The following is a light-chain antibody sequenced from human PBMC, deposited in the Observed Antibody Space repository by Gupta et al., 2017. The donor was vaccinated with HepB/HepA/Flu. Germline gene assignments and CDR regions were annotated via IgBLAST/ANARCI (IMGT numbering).Light chain of an antibody. J-gene: IGLJ2*01. CDR1: NIEDKA. Sequence: SYVLSQPPSVSLAPGKTARITCGGDNIEDKAVHWYQQKPGQAPVLVVYDSSDRPSGIPERFSGSNSGNTATLTISRVEAGDEADYYCQVWDSSSDHVVFGGGTKLTVL. CDR3: QVWDSSSDHVV. CDR2: DSS. V-gene: IGLV3-21*03.